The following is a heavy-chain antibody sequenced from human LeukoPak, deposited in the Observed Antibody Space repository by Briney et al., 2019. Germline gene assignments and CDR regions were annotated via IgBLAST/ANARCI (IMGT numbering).Heavy chain of an antibody. D-gene: IGHD6-13*01. CDR1: GFTFSSYW. CDR3: AREGSGSWWRRLRGNGFDY. CDR2: INSDGSST. Sequence: GGSLRLSCAASGFTFSSYWMHWVRQAPGKGLVWVSRINSDGSSTSYADSVKGRFTISRDNAKNTLYLQMNSLRAEDTAVYYCAREGSGSWWRRLRGNGFDYWGQGTLVTVSS. J-gene: IGHJ4*02. V-gene: IGHV3-74*01.